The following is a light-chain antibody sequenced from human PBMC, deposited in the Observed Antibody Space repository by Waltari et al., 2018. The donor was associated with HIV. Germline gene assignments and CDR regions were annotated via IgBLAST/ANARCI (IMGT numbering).Light chain of an antibody. CDR2: GAS. J-gene: IGKJ2*01. CDR3: QQSYSTPNT. V-gene: IGKV1-39*01. Sequence: DIQMTQSPYSLPASIGDRVTIPCRASQSISSYLNWYQQKPGKAPKLLIYGASSLQSGVPSRFSGSGSGTDFTLTISSLQPEDFATYYCQQSYSTPNTFGQGTKLEIK. CDR1: QSISSY.